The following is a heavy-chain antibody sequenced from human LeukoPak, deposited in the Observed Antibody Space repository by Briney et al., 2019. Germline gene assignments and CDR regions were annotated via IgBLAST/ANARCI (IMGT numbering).Heavy chain of an antibody. CDR3: ARGHGPIGPYYYYYYMGV. D-gene: IGHD2-8*01. J-gene: IGHJ6*03. CDR1: GGSISSYY. Sequence: PSETLSLTCTVSGGSISSYYWSWIRQPAGKGLEWIGRIYNSGSTNYNPSLKSRVTMSVDTSKNQFSLKLSSVTAADTAVYYCARGHGPIGPYYYYYYMGVWGKGTTVTVSS. CDR2: IYNSGST. V-gene: IGHV4-4*07.